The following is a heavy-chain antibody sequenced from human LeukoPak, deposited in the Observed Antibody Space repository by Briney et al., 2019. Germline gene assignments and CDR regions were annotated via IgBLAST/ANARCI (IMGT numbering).Heavy chain of an antibody. CDR2: IYHSGNT. CDR3: ARVETISMFRGIEISWFDP. V-gene: IGHV4-38-2*01. D-gene: IGHD3-10*01. Sequence: PSETLSLTCAVSGYSISSGYYWGWIRQPPGKGLEWIGNIYHSGNTYYNPSLKSRVTISIDTSKNQLSLKVTSVTAADTAVCYCARVETISMFRGIEISWFDPWGQGTLVTVSS. J-gene: IGHJ5*02. CDR1: GYSISSGYY.